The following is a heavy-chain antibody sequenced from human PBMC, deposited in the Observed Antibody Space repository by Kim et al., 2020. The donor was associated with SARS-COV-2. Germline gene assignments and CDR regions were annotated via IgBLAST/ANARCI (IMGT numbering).Heavy chain of an antibody. CDR1: GFTFSSYA. V-gene: IGHV3-23*01. D-gene: IGHD3-22*01. Sequence: GGSLRLSCAASGFTFSSYAMSWVRQAPGKGLEWVSAISGSGGSTYYADSVKGRFTISRDNSKNTLYLQMNSLRAEDTAVYYCAKESANYYDIFGGFDPWGQGTLVTVSS. CDR3: AKESANYYDIFGGFDP. CDR2: ISGSGGST. J-gene: IGHJ5*02.